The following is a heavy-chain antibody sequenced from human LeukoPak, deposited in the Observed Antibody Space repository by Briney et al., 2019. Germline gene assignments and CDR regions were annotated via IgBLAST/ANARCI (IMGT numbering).Heavy chain of an antibody. CDR3: ARRLKRGDGNYYYGMDV. CDR1: GGTFSSYA. V-gene: IGHV1-69*13. D-gene: IGHD5-24*01. CDR2: IIPIFGTA. J-gene: IGHJ6*02. Sequence: ASVKVSCKASGGTFSSYAISWVRQAPGQGLEWMGGIIPIFGTANYTQKFQGRVTVTADESTSTAYMELSRLRSEDTAVYYCARRLKRGDGNYYYGMDVWGQGTTVTVSS.